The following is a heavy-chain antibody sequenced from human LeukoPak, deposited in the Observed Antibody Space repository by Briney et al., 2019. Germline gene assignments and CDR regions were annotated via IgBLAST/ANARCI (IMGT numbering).Heavy chain of an antibody. CDR3: TSAEIQRYSSGWPNY. CDR1: GYTFTSYY. CDR2: INPSGGST. D-gene: IGHD6-19*01. Sequence: ASVKVSCKASGYTFTSYYMHWVRQAPGQGLEWMGIINPSGGSTSYAQKFQGRVTMTRDTSTSTVYMELSSLRSEDTAVYYCTSAEIQRYSSGWPNYWGQGNLVTVSS. J-gene: IGHJ4*02. V-gene: IGHV1-46*01.